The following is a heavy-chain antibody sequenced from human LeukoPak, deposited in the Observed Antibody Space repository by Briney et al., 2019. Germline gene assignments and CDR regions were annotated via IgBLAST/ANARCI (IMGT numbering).Heavy chain of an antibody. D-gene: IGHD1-26*01. Sequence: GGSLRLSCAGSGFIFSNYEMNWVRQAPGKGLEWVSYISSTGSDIYYADSVKGRYTISRDNAENSLYLQMNSLRAEDTAVYYCARDLPTGTYRAYFDNWGQGTLVTVSS. V-gene: IGHV3-48*03. CDR3: ARDLPTGTYRAYFDN. CDR1: GFIFSNYE. CDR2: ISSTGSDI. J-gene: IGHJ4*02.